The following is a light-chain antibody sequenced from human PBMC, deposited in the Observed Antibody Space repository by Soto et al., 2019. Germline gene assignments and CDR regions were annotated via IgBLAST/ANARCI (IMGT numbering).Light chain of an antibody. CDR2: AAS. J-gene: IGKJ1*01. CDR1: QSISSS. Sequence: DIQITQSPSSLSASVVETITITCRASQSISSSLNWFHHRPRQPPKLLLFAASNLHAGVPPRFSGSGSGTSFSLTIRSLQPEDFATYYCHQSFNLPRTFGPGTKVDIK. CDR3: HQSFNLPRT. V-gene: IGKV1-39*01.